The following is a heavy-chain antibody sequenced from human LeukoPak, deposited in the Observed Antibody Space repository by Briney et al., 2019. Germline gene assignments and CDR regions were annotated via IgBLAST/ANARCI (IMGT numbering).Heavy chain of an antibody. D-gene: IGHD6-19*01. CDR1: GYTFTGYY. CDR2: INPNSGGT. Sequence: ASVKVSCKASGYTFTGYYMHWVRQAPGQGLEWMGWINPNSGGTNYAQKFQGRVTMTRDTSISTAYMELSRLRSDDTAVYYCARATRRQWLEGLFDYWGQGTLVTVSP. V-gene: IGHV1-2*02. CDR3: ARATRRQWLEGLFDY. J-gene: IGHJ4*02.